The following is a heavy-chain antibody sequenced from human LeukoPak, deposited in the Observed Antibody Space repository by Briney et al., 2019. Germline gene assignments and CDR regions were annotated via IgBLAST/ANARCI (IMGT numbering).Heavy chain of an antibody. Sequence: SETLSHTCTVSGGSISSYYWSWIRQPPGKGLEWIGYIYYTGSTNYNPSLKSRVTMSVDTSKNQFSLNLRSVTPEDTAVYYCARNLIPEQLVLNFWGQGTLVTVSS. CDR2: IYYTGST. J-gene: IGHJ4*02. CDR1: GGSISSYY. V-gene: IGHV4-59*01. D-gene: IGHD6-13*01. CDR3: ARNLIPEQLVLNF.